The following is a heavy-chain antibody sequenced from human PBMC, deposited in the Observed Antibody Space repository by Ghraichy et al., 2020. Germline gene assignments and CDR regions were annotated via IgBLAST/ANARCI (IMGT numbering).Heavy chain of an antibody. CDR2: IYFSGNT. CDR1: GGSISSSDYY. CDR3: ARHVAGYCSGGSCYLPYYFDY. Sequence: ESLNISCTVSGGSISSSDYYWGWIRQPPGKGLEWIGNIYFSGNTYYNPSLKSRVTISVDTSKNQFSLRLSSVTAADTAVYYCARHVAGYCSGGSCYLPYYFDYWGQGTLVTVSS. D-gene: IGHD2-15*01. V-gene: IGHV4-39*01. J-gene: IGHJ4*02.